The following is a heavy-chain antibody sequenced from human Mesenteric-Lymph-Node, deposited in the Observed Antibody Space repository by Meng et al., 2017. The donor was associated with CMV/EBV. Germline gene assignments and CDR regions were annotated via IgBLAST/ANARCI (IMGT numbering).Heavy chain of an antibody. CDR1: GFTFSSYA. V-gene: IGHV3-23*01. Sequence: GESLKISCAASGFTFSSYAMTWVRQAPGKGLEWVSTISGSGHRTYYADSVKGRFTISRDNSGNTLYLQMNSLRADDTAVYYCAKDLDIVVVPGAVFDYWGQGTLVTVS. J-gene: IGHJ4*02. CDR2: ISGSGHRT. CDR3: AKDLDIVVVPGAVFDY. D-gene: IGHD2-2*03.